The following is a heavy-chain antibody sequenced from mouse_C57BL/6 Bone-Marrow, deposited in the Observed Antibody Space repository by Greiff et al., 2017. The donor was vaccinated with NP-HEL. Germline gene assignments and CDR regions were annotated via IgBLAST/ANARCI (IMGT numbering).Heavy chain of an antibody. V-gene: IGHV1-82*01. Sequence: QVQLKQSGPELVKPGASVKISCKASGYAFSSSWMNWVKQRPGKGLEWIGRIYPGDGDTNYNGKFKGKATLTAHKSSSTAYMQLSSLTSEDSAVYFCAREDYCGSSYFSFDYWGQGTTLTVSS. J-gene: IGHJ2*01. CDR2: IYPGDGDT. D-gene: IGHD1-1*01. CDR3: AREDYCGSSYFSFDY. CDR1: GYAFSSSW.